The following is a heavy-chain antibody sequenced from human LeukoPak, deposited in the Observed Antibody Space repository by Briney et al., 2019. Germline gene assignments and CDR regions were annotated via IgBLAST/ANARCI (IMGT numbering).Heavy chain of an antibody. CDR2: VYYTGKT. D-gene: IGHD3-16*01. Sequence: LETLSLTCSVSGGTPHSFYWSWFRQPPREGLGYIGYVYYTGKTNYNPSFKSRVTLSADTSKNQFSLKLSSVTVADTAVYYCARRNAVITSLDHWGQGILVAVSS. J-gene: IGHJ4*02. CDR1: GGTPHSFY. CDR3: ARRNAVITSLDH. V-gene: IGHV4-59*08.